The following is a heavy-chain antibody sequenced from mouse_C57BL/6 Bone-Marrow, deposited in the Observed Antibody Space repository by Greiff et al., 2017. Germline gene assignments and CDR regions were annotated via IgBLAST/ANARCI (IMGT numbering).Heavy chain of an antibody. CDR2: ISGGGGNT. D-gene: IGHD2-3*01. J-gene: IGHJ3*01. V-gene: IGHV5-9*01. CDR3: AENDGYYEFAY. CDR1: GFTFSSYT. Sequence: EVQVVESGGGLVKPGGSLKLSCAASGFTFSSYTMSWVRQTPEKRLEWVATISGGGGNTYYPDSVKGRFTISRDNAKNTLYLQMSSLRSEDTALYYCAENDGYYEFAYWGQGTLVTVSA.